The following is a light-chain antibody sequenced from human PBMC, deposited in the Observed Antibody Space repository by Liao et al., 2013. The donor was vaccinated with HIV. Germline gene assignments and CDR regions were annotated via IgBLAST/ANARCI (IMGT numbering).Light chain of an antibody. J-gene: IGLJ1*01. CDR1: KLGDKY. CDR3: QAWDSSTDYV. CDR2: QDS. V-gene: IGLV3-1*01. Sequence: ELTQPPSVSVSPGQTASITCSGDKLGDKYSSWYQQKPGQSPVLVIYQDSKRPSGIPDRFSGSNSGNTATLTISGTQATDEADYYCQAWDSSTDYVFGTGTKVTVL.